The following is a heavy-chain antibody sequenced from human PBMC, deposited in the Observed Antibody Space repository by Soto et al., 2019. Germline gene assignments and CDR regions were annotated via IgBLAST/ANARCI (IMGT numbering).Heavy chain of an antibody. CDR2: ISPYTGNT. CDR3: VMVDNYVTPTPQDV. J-gene: IGHJ6*02. D-gene: IGHD3-16*01. CDR1: GYIFVNYG. Sequence: QVQLVQSGDEVKKPGASVKVSCKASGYIFVNYGIAWVRQAPGQGLEWMGWISPYTGNTHSARKVQGRLTMTTDTSTSTAYMDLGRLTSDDTAVYYCVMVDNYVTPTPQDVWGQGTPVTVSS. V-gene: IGHV1-18*01.